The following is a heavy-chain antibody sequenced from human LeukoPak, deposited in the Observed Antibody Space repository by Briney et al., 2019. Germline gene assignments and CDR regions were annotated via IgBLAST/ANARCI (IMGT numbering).Heavy chain of an antibody. J-gene: IGHJ5*02. CDR3: ARQPHAFDNWFDP. CDR1: GGSISSSSYY. V-gene: IGHV4-39*01. CDR2: MHYSGNT. D-gene: IGHD3-10*01. Sequence: SEALSLTCTVSGGSISSSSYYWGWIRQPPGEGLEWIGNMHYSGNTYYNPSLKSRVAMSVDTSKNLFSLKLSSVTAADTAVYYCARQPHAFDNWFDPWGQGTLVTVSS.